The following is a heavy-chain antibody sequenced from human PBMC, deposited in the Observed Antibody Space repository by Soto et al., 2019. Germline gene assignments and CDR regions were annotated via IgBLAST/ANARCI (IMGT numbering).Heavy chain of an antibody. CDR2: IYYSGST. CDR3: ASTGGYYGSGSWGYYFDY. CDR1: GGSISSSSYY. V-gene: IGHV4-39*01. D-gene: IGHD3-10*01. J-gene: IGHJ4*02. Sequence: QLQLQESGPGLVKPSETLSLTCTVSGGSISSSSYYWGWIRQPPGKGLEWIGSIYYSGSTYYNPSLKSRVTISVDTSKNQFSLKLSSVTAADSAVYYCASTGGYYGSGSWGYYFDYWGQGTLVTVSS.